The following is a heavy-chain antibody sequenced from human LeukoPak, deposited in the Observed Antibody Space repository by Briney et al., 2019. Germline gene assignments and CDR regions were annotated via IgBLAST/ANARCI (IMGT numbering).Heavy chain of an antibody. CDR2: INAGNGNT. D-gene: IGHD3-22*01. Sequence: GASVKVSFKASGYTFTSYAMHWVRQAPGQRLEWMGLINAGNGNTKYSQKFQGRVTITRDTSASTAYMELSSLRSEDTAVYYCARDFGTLYYYDSSGVFDYWGQGTLVTVSS. CDR3: ARDFGTLYYYDSSGVFDY. CDR1: GYTFTSYA. V-gene: IGHV1-3*01. J-gene: IGHJ4*02.